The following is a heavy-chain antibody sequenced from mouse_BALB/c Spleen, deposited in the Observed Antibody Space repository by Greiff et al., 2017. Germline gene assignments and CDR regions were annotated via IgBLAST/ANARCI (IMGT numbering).Heavy chain of an antibody. D-gene: IGHD1-1*01. CDR2: IDPENGNT. CDR3: ARHYGSSTWFAY. J-gene: IGHJ3*01. CDR1: GFNIKDYY. V-gene: IGHV14-1*02. Sequence: EVQLQQSGAELVRPGALVKLSCKASGFNIKDYYMHWVKQRPEQGLEWIGWIDPENGNTIYDPKFQGKASITADTSSNTAYLQLSSLTSEDTAVYYCARHYGSSTWFAYWGQGTLVTVSA.